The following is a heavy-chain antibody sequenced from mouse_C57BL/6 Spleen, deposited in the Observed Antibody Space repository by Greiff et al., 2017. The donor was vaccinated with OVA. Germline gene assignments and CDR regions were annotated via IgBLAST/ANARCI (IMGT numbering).Heavy chain of an antibody. CDR2: IYPRSGNT. D-gene: IGHD2-1*01. CDR3: ARAKAYGNYEGY. J-gene: IGHJ2*01. V-gene: IGHV1-81*01. CDR1: GYTFTSYG. Sequence: VQLQQSGAELARPGASVKLSCKASGYTFTSYGISWVKQRTGQGLEWIGEIYPRSGNTYYNEKFKGKATLTADKSSSTAYMELRSLTSEDSAVYFCARAKAYGNYEGYWGQGTTLTVSS.